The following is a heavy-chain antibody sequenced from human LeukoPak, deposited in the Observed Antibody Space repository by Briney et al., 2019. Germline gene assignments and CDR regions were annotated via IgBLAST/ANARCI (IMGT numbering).Heavy chain of an antibody. CDR2: IIPIFGTA. Sequence: SVKVSCKASGGTFSSYAISWVRQAPGQGLEWMGGIIPIFGTANYAQKFQGRVTITADESTSTAYMELSSLRSEDTAVYYCARSRVDTAKVNYYYYGMDVWGKGTTVTVSS. D-gene: IGHD5-18*01. V-gene: IGHV1-69*13. CDR3: ARSRVDTAKVNYYYYGMDV. CDR1: GGTFSSYA. J-gene: IGHJ6*04.